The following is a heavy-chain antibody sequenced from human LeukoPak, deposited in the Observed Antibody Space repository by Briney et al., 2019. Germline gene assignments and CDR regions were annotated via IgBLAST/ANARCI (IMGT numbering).Heavy chain of an antibody. V-gene: IGHV1-18*01. Sequence: ASVKVSCKASGYTFTSYGISWVRQAPGQGLEWMGWISHYSGNTIYAQKFQDRVTMTTDTSTSTALMESRNLRSDDTAVYYCARSEKAYCGGVCDNYHMDVWGRGTTVTVSS. D-gene: IGHD2-21*02. CDR3: ARSEKAYCGGVCDNYHMDV. J-gene: IGHJ6*03. CDR1: GYTFTSYG. CDR2: ISHYSGNT.